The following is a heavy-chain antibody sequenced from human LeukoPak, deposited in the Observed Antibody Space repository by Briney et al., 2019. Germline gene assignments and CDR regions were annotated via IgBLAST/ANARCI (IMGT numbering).Heavy chain of an antibody. CDR1: GFTFSLYG. V-gene: IGHV3-30*18. CDR3: AKDQIGWAPGYSSGALDY. CDR2: ISHDGSNT. J-gene: IGHJ4*02. Sequence: PGRSLRLSCAASGFTFSLYGIHWVRQAPGKGLEWVAVISHDGSNTYFADSVKGRFAISSDTSKNTLYLQMNTLRAEDTAVYYCAKDQIGWAPGYSSGALDYWGQGTLVTVSS. D-gene: IGHD6-19*01.